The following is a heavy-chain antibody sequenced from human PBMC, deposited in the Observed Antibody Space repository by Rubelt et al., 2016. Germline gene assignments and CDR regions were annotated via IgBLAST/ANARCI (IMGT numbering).Heavy chain of an antibody. CDR3: AREEWELGDAFDI. CDR1: GGSISSSSYY. V-gene: IGHV4-39*07. CDR2: FYYSGST. Sequence: QLQLQESGPGLVKPSETLSLTCTVSGGSISSSSYYWGWIRQPPGQGLEWIGGFYYSGSTYYNPSLQSRVTISGDTSRNQFSLKLSVVTAADTAVYYCAREEWELGDAFDIWGQGTMVTVSS. D-gene: IGHD1-26*01. J-gene: IGHJ3*02.